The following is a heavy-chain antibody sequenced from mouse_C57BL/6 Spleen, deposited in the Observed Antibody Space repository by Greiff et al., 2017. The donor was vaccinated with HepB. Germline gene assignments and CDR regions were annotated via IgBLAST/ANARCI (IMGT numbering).Heavy chain of an antibody. CDR1: GYTFTDYE. CDR3: TRRGDYSNYWYFDV. CDR2: IDPETGGT. J-gene: IGHJ1*03. Sequence: QVQLQQSGAELVRPGASVTLSCKASGYTFTDYEMHWVKQTPVHGLEWIGAIDPETGGTAYNQKFKGKAILTADKSSSTAYMELRSLTSEDSAVYYCTRRGDYSNYWYFDVWGTGTTVTVSS. V-gene: IGHV1-15*01. D-gene: IGHD2-5*01.